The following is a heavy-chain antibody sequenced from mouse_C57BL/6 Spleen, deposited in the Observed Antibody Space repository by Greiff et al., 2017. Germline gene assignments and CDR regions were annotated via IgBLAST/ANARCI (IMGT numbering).Heavy chain of an antibody. CDR3: ASRLYAMDY. Sequence: QVQLKQPGAELVMPGASVKLSCTASGYTFTSYWMHWVKQRPGQGLEWIGEIDPSDSYTNYNQNFKGKSTLTVDKSSSTAYMQLSSLTSEDSAVYYCASRLYAMDYWGQGTSVTVSS. D-gene: IGHD2-13*01. CDR1: GYTFTSYW. J-gene: IGHJ4*01. CDR2: IDPSDSYT. V-gene: IGHV1-69*01.